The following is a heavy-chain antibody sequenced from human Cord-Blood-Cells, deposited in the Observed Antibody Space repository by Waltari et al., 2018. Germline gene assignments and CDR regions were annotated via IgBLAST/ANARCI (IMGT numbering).Heavy chain of an antibody. Sequence: QLQLQESGPGLVTPSETPSLPATVSGGSCSSSSYDWRWLRQPPGQGLEWIGRIYYSGSTYYNPSLKSRVTISVDTSKNQFSLKLSSVTAADTAVYYCARPQWGYFDWLFAFDIWGQGTMVTVSS. D-gene: IGHD3-9*01. CDR1: GGSCSSSSYD. V-gene: IGHV4-39*01. J-gene: IGHJ3*02. CDR3: ARPQWGYFDWLFAFDI. CDR2: IYYSGST.